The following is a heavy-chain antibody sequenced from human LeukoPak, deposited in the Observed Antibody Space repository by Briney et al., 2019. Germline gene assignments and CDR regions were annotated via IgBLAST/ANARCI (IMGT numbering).Heavy chain of an antibody. CDR1: GDSISTSSYY. CDR2: IYYSGST. CDR3: ARSYYYEYRQIDY. Sequence: ASETLSLTCTVSGDSISTSSYYWGWIRQPPGKGLEWLGSIYYSGSTYYNPSLKSRVTISVDTSKNQFSLNLYSVTAADTAVFYCARSYYYEYRQIDYWGQETLVTVSS. J-gene: IGHJ4*02. V-gene: IGHV4-39*01. D-gene: IGHD3-22*01.